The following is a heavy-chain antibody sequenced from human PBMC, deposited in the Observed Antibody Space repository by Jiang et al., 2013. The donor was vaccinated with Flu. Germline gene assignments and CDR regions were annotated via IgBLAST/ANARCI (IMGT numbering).Heavy chain of an antibody. CDR3: ATVLYYYDSSGYYFDY. J-gene: IGHJ4*02. CDR2: GTA. D-gene: IGHD3-22*01. V-gene: IGHV1-69*01. Sequence: GTANYAQKFQGRVTITADESTSTAYMELSSLRSEDTAVYYCATVLYYYDSSGYYFDYWGQGTLVTVSS.